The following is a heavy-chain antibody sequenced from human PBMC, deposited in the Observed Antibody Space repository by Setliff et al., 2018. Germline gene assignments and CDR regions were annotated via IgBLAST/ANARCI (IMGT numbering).Heavy chain of an antibody. V-gene: IGHV4-61*01. J-gene: IGHJ4*02. D-gene: IGHD3-16*02. Sequence: PSETLSLTCTVSGGSISGTSTETYLWSWIQQPPGKGLEFIGYVFFNGAAKYDPSLKSRVAISVDTSKEQFSLKLSSVTAADTAVYFCARGGTYRYFDYWGQGAQVTVSS. CDR3: ARGGTYRYFDY. CDR2: VFFNGAA. CDR1: GGSISGTSTETYL.